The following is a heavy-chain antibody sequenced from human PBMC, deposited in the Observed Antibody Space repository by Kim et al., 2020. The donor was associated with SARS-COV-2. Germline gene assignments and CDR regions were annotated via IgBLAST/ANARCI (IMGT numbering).Heavy chain of an antibody. J-gene: IGHJ4*02. CDR2: INYRGST. D-gene: IGHD1-26*01. Sequence: SETLSLTCTVSGGSISTKSNYWGWIRQPPGKGLECIGTINYRGSTDYNPSLKSRVTVSVDTSKNQFSLKLTSITAADTAVYYCARLPNGIYSHFDFWGQG. V-gene: IGHV4-39*01. CDR3: ARLPNGIYSHFDF. CDR1: GGSISTKSNY.